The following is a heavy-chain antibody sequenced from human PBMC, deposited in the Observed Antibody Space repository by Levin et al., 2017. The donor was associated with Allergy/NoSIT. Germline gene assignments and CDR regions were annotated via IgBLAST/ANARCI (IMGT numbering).Heavy chain of an antibody. J-gene: IGHJ1*01. D-gene: IGHD2-15*01. CDR2: ISYDGSNK. V-gene: IGHV3-30-3*01. Sequence: SCAASGFTFSSYAMHWVRQAPGKGLEWVAVISYDGSNKYYADSVKGRFTISRDNSKNTLYLQMNSLRAEDTAVYYCARGGAYCSGGSCYAPIQHWGQGTLVTVSS. CDR3: ARGGAYCSGGSCYAPIQH. CDR1: GFTFSSYA.